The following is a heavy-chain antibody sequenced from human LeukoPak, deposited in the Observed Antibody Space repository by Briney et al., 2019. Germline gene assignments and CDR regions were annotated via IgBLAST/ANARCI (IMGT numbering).Heavy chain of an antibody. D-gene: IGHD1-26*01. CDR2: MTTSGNTI. CDR3: ARVGGATAVTMYFEY. CDR1: GITFSGYS. V-gene: IGHV3-48*02. J-gene: IGHJ4*02. Sequence: GGSLRLSCVVSGITFSGYSMIWVRQAPGKGLEWLSSMTTSGNTIFYEESVKDRFTISRDNAKKSLYLQMNSLRDEDTAVYYCARVGGATAVTMYFEYWGQGTLVTVTS.